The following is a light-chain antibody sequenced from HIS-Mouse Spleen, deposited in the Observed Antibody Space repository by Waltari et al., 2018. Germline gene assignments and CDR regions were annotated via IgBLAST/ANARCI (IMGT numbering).Light chain of an antibody. V-gene: IGLV3-10*01. CDR2: EDS. CDR1: ALPKKY. CDR3: YSTDSSGNHRV. Sequence: SYELTQPPSVSVSPGQTARITCSGDALPKKYAYWYQQKSGPAPWLVIYEDSKRPAGIPERFYGSSSGTMATLTISGAQVEDEADYYCYSTDSSGNHRVFGGGTKLTVL. J-gene: IGLJ2*01.